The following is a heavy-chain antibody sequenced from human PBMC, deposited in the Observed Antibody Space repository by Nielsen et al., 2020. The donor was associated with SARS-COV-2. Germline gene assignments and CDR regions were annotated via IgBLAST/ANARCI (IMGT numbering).Heavy chain of an antibody. Sequence: SETLSLTCTVSGGSMSNSNYYWGWIRQPPGRGLEWIGGTHYTGSTYYNPSLTSRATISVDTSKKQFSLRLSSVTAADTAVYYCARQSRWLANFDYWGQGTLVTVSS. D-gene: IGHD6-19*01. V-gene: IGHV4-39*01. CDR2: THYTGST. CDR1: GGSMSNSNYY. J-gene: IGHJ4*02. CDR3: ARQSRWLANFDY.